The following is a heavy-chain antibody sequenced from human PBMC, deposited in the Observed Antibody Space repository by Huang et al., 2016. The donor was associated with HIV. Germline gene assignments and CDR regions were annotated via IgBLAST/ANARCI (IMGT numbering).Heavy chain of an antibody. CDR2: IYTSGGT. Sequence: VQLQESGPGLVKPSETLSLTCTVSGGSISSYYWSWIRQPAGKGLGWIGRIYTSGGTNYNPSLKSRVTMSVDTSKNQFSRKLSSVTAADTAVYYCARDATVTTGFDYWGQGTLVTVSS. D-gene: IGHD4-17*01. J-gene: IGHJ4*02. CDR3: ARDATVTTGFDY. CDR1: GGSISSYY. V-gene: IGHV4-4*07.